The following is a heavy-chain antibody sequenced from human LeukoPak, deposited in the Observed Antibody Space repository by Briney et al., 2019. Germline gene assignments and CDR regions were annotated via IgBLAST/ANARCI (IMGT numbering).Heavy chain of an antibody. Sequence: ASVKVSCKASGYTFTGYYMHWVRQAPGQGLEWMGWINPNSGDTTYAQKFQGWVTMTRDTSISTAYMELSRLRSDDTAVYYCARVKLPLAPRDAFDIWGQGTMVTVSS. CDR1: GYTFTGYY. D-gene: IGHD4-23*01. V-gene: IGHV1-2*04. CDR2: INPNSGDT. J-gene: IGHJ3*02. CDR3: ARVKLPLAPRDAFDI.